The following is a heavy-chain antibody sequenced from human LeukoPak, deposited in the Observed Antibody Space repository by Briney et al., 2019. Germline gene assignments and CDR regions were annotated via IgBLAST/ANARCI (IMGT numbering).Heavy chain of an antibody. V-gene: IGHV1-69*04. CDR3: ARDGWMDV. D-gene: IGHD2-15*01. Sequence: GASVKVSCKASGDTFSNYAISWVRQARGQGLEWMGRIIPILGTADYAQKFQGRVTISADKSTSTAYTELSSLRSEDTAVYYCARDGWMDVWGQGTTVTVSS. CDR2: IIPILGTA. CDR1: GDTFSNYA. J-gene: IGHJ6*02.